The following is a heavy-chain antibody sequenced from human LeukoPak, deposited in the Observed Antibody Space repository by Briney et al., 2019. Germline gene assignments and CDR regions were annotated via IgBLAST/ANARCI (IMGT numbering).Heavy chain of an antibody. D-gene: IGHD2-8*01. Sequence: SETLSLTCAVYGGSSSGYYWSWIRQPPGKGLEWIGEINHSGSTNYNPSLKSRVTISVDTSKNQFSLKLSSVTAADTAVYYCARGWPWSWGQGTLVTVSS. V-gene: IGHV4-34*01. CDR1: GGSSSGYY. CDR2: INHSGST. J-gene: IGHJ5*02. CDR3: ARGWPWS.